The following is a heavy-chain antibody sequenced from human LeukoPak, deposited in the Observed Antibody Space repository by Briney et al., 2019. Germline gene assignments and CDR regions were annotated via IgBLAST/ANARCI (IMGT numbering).Heavy chain of an antibody. CDR3: AKEGGLRSSWSFDF. D-gene: IGHD6-13*01. J-gene: IGHJ4*02. CDR1: GFTFSSYA. Sequence: QPGGSLRLSCAASGFTFSSYAMSWVRQAPGKGLEWVSAISGSGGSTYYADSAKGRFTISRDNSKNTLYLQMNSLRVEDTAVYYCAKEGGLRSSWSFDFWGQGILVIVSS. CDR2: ISGSGGST. V-gene: IGHV3-23*01.